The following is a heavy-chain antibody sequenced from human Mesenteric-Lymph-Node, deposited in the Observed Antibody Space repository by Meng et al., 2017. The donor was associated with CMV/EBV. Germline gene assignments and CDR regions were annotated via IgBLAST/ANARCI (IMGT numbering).Heavy chain of an antibody. CDR3: AKEMNSLFTTHVDY. D-gene: IGHD1-1*01. Sequence: GESLKISCAASGFTFNSYSINWVRQTPGKGLEWVSAISASGGNTYYADSVKGRFTISRDNSMDTLYLQMNSLRPEDTAIYYCAKEMNSLFTTHVDYWGQGTLVTVSS. CDR2: ISASGGNT. J-gene: IGHJ4*02. V-gene: IGHV3-23*01. CDR1: GFTFNSYS.